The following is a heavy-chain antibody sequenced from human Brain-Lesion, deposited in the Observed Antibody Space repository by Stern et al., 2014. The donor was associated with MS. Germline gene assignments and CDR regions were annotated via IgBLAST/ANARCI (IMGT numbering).Heavy chain of an antibody. CDR2: IKEDGRET. CDR3: PRGSDT. Sequence: EVQLVQSGGGLVQPGGSLRLSCAASGFTFSSYWMNWVLQASGGGLEWVVRIKEDGRETKYGGSVEGRFTISRGKAKNPLSLQMNSLRAEDAAVYYCPRGSDTWGQGTLVTVSS. J-gene: IGHJ5*02. V-gene: IGHV3-7*01. CDR1: GFTFSSYW. D-gene: IGHD2-15*01.